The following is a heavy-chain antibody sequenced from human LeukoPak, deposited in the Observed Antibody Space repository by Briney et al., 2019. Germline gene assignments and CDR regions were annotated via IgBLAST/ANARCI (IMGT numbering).Heavy chain of an antibody. V-gene: IGHV3-30*02. CDR1: GFTFSSYN. CDR2: IRYDGSNK. CDR3: AKDLNWCFDY. D-gene: IGHD2-8*02. Sequence: PGGSLRLSCAASGFTFSSYNMNWVRQAPGKGLEWVAFIRYDGSNKYYADSVKGRFTISRDNSKNTLYLQMNSLRAEDTAVYYCAKDLNWCFDYWGQGTLVTVSS. J-gene: IGHJ4*02.